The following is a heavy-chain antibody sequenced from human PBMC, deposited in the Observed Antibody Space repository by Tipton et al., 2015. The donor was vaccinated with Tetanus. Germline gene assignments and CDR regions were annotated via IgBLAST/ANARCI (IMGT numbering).Heavy chain of an antibody. D-gene: IGHD1-1*01. V-gene: IGHV3-74*01. CDR2: INPDGGRT. CDR1: GFTSESHY. J-gene: IGHJ6*02. Sequence: GSLRLSCAASGFTSESHYMHWVRRTPGKGLVWISRINPDGGRTNYADSVKGRFTISRDHTKNTVYLQMNSLRAEDTAVYFCARRSLTNYGLDVWGQGTPVTVSS. CDR3: ARRSLTNYGLDV.